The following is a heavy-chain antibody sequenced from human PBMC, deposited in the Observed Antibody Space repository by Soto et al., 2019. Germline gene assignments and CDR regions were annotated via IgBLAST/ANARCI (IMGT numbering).Heavy chain of an antibody. D-gene: IGHD3-10*01. J-gene: IGHJ4*02. CDR3: ARHYGSGSNYFDY. Sequence: EVQLLESGGDLVQPGGSLRLSCAASGFTFSTYVMSWVRQAPGKGLKWVSGITSDGTTFYAYSLKGHFTISRDNSKNTVFLQMNSLRAEDTAVYYCARHYGSGSNYFDYWGQGILVTVSS. V-gene: IGHV3-23*01. CDR1: GFTFSTYV. CDR2: ITSDGTT.